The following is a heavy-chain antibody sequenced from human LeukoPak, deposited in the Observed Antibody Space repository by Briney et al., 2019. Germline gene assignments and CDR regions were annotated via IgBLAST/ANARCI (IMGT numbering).Heavy chain of an antibody. J-gene: IGHJ4*02. CDR1: GGSLSSYY. D-gene: IGHD2/OR15-2a*01. V-gene: IGHV4-59*08. Sequence: SETLSLTCTVSGGSLSSYYWSWVRQPPGKGLERIAYISDIGSINYNPSLKSRVTISLDTSNTQFSLKLSSVTAADTAVYYCAGHHPRNTVDFWGQGTLVTVSS. CDR2: ISDIGSI. CDR3: AGHHPRNTVDF.